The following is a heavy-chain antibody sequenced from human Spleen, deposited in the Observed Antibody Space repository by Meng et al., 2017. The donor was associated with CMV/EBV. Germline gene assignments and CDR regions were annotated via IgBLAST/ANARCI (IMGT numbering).Heavy chain of an antibody. CDR1: GFSLTTSRVG. Sequence: QITLKESGPTLVKPTQTLTLTCTFSGFSLTTSRVGVGWIRQSPGKALEWLALIYWDDDKRYSPSLNNRLTITKDTSKNQVVLTMINMDPVDTATYYCVHRIRDDSVGYWYFDLWGRGTLVTVSS. CDR3: VHRIRDDSVGYWYFDL. J-gene: IGHJ2*01. D-gene: IGHD5/OR15-5a*01. V-gene: IGHV2-5*02. CDR2: IYWDDDK.